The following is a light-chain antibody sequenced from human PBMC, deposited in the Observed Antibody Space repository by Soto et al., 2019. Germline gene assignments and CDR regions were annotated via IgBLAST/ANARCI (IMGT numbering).Light chain of an antibody. CDR3: SSYTSSSTLVV. Sequence: QSALTQPASVSGSPGQSITISCTGTSSDVGGYNYVSWYQQHPGKAPKLMIYDVSNRPSGVSNRFSGSKSGNTASLTISGLQVEDGADYYCSSYTSSSTLVVFGGGTKLTVL. CDR2: DVS. J-gene: IGLJ2*01. V-gene: IGLV2-14*01. CDR1: SSDVGGYNY.